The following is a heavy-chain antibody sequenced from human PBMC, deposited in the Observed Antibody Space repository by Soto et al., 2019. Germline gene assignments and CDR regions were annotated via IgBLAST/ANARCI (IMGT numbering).Heavy chain of an antibody. CDR1: GFTFSSYG. CDR3: ARVDLYYYYYGMDV. CDR2: IWYDGSNK. V-gene: IGHV3-33*01. D-gene: IGHD2-2*03. J-gene: IGHJ6*02. Sequence: GGSLRLSCAASGFTFSSYGMHWVRQAPGKGLEWVAVIWYDGSNKYYADSVKGRFTISRDNSKNTLYLQMNSLRAEDTAVYYCARVDLYYYYYGMDVWGQGTTVTVSS.